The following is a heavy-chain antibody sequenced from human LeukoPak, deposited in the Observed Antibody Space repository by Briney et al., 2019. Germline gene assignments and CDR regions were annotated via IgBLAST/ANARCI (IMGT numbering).Heavy chain of an antibody. Sequence: NPSETLSLTCTVSGGSISSYYLSWIRQPAGKGLEWIGRIYSRGTTYNPSLKSRVTISADTSRNHVSLTLNSVTAADTAVYYCARDSGTTGEVKFDPWGQGTLVTVSS. CDR1: GGSISSYY. CDR3: ARDSGTTGEVKFDP. D-gene: IGHD3-10*01. CDR2: IYSRGT. J-gene: IGHJ5*02. V-gene: IGHV4-4*07.